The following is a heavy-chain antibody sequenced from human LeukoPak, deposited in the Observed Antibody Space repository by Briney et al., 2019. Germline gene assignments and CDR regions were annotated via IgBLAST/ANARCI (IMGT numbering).Heavy chain of an antibody. J-gene: IGHJ5*02. CDR1: GFTFSSYG. CDR2: ISSSSSYI. D-gene: IGHD1-26*01. Sequence: GGSLRLSCAASGFTFSSYGMNWVRQAPGKGLEWVSSISSSSSYIYYADSVKGRFTISRDNAKNSLYLQMNSLRAEDTAVYYCARDRATSRAGRENWFDPWGQGTLVTVSS. CDR3: ARDRATSRAGRENWFDP. V-gene: IGHV3-21*06.